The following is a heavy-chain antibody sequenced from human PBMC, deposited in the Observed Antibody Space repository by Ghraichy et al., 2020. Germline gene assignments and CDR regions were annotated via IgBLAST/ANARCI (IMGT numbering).Heavy chain of an antibody. Sequence: GRFTISKDDAGNSLYLQMSSLRAEDTALYFCARLMDHTTILDYWGQGTLVTVSS. J-gene: IGHJ4*02. CDR3: ARLMDHTTILDY. D-gene: IGHD1-1*01. V-gene: IGHV3-11*04.